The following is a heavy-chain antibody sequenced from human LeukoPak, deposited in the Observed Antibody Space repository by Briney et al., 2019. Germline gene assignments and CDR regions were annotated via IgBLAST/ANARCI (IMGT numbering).Heavy chain of an antibody. Sequence: SETLSLTCAVYGGSFSGYYWSWIRQPPGKGLEWIGEINHSGSTNYNPSLKSRVTISVDTSKNQFSLKLSSVTAADTAVYYCARLSITMVRGVILDYWGQGTLVTVSS. CDR2: INHSGST. CDR1: GGSFSGYY. D-gene: IGHD3-10*01. J-gene: IGHJ4*02. CDR3: ARLSITMVRGVILDY. V-gene: IGHV4-34*01.